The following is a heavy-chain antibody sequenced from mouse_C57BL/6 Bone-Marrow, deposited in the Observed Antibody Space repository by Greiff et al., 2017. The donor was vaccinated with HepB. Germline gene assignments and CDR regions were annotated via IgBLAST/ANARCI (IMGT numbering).Heavy chain of an antibody. CDR1: GYSFTDYN. D-gene: IGHD1-1*01. J-gene: IGHJ1*03. Sequence: EVQLQQSGPELVKPGASVKISCKASGYSFTDYNMNWVKQSNGKSLEWIGVINPNNGTTSYNQKFKGKATLTVDQSSSTAYMQLNSLTSEDSAVYYCARKGYGSSYWYFDVWGTGTTVTVSS. V-gene: IGHV1-39*01. CDR3: ARKGYGSSYWYFDV. CDR2: INPNNGTT.